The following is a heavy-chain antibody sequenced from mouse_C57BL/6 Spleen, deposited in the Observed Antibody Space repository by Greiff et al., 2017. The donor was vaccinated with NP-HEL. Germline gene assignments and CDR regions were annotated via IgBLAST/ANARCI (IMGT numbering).Heavy chain of an antibody. D-gene: IGHD5-1*01. V-gene: IGHV1-15*01. CDR2: IDPETGGT. CDR1: GYTFTDYE. J-gene: IGHJ1*03. CDR3: TKNLVPPV. Sequence: QVQLQQSGAELVRPGASVTLSCKASGYTFTDYEMHWVKQTPVHGLEWIGAIDPETGGTASNQKCKGKAILTADTSSSTAYMELRSLTSEDSAVYYCTKNLVPPVWGTGTTVTVSS.